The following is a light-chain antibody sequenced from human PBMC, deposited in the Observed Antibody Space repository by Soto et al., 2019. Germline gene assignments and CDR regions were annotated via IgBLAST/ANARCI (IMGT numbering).Light chain of an antibody. Sequence: DIQTTQSPSSLSASVGDRVTITCRASQSISSYLNWYQQKPGKAPKLLIYAASSLQSGVPSRFSGSGSGTDFTLTISSLQPEDFATYYCQQSYSTPSTFGPGTKVDIK. J-gene: IGKJ3*01. CDR2: AAS. CDR1: QSISSY. CDR3: QQSYSTPST. V-gene: IGKV1-39*01.